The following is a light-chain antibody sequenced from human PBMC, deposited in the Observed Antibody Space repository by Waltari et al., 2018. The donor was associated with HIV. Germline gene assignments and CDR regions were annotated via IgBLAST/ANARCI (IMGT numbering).Light chain of an antibody. CDR2: EVT. V-gene: IGLV2-8*01. CDR1: SSYVGGYNH. Sequence: SALTQPPSASGSPGQSVTLSCTGTSSYVGGYNHVSWYQQHPGKAPKRLVYEVTKRPPGVPNRFSGSKSGNTASLTVSGLQAEDEADYYCVSYAGVRDRWVFGGGTKLTVL. J-gene: IGLJ3*02. CDR3: VSYAGVRDRWV.